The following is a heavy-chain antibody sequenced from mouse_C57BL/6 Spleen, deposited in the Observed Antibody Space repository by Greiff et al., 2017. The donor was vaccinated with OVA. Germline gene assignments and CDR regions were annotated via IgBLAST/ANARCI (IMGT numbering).Heavy chain of an antibody. V-gene: IGHV1-52*01. CDR3: ARSGAKRDYFDY. CDR1: GYTFTSYW. J-gene: IGHJ2*01. D-gene: IGHD1-1*01. Sequence: QVQLKQPGAELVRPGSSVKLSCKASGYTFTSYWMHWVKQRPIQGLEWIGNIDPSDSETHYNQKFKDKATLTVDKSSSTAYMQLSSLTSEDSAVYYCARSGAKRDYFDYWGQGTTLTVSS. CDR2: IDPSDSET.